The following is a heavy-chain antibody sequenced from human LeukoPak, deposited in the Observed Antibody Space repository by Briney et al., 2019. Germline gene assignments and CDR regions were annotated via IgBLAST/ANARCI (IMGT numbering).Heavy chain of an antibody. V-gene: IGHV3-7*01. J-gene: IGHJ4*02. Sequence: GGSLRLSCAASGFTFSSFWMSWVRQAPGKGLEWVANINQDGSEKNDVDSVKDRLPISRENAENSLDLQMNSLRAEDTAVYYCARDAYCSGGSCYVYWGQGTLVTVSS. D-gene: IGHD2-15*01. CDR3: ARDAYCSGGSCYVY. CDR1: GFTFSSFW. CDR2: INQDGSEK.